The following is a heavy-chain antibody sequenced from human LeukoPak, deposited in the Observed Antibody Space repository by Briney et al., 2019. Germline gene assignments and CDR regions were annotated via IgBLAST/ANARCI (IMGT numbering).Heavy chain of an antibody. V-gene: IGHV4-4*02. J-gene: IGHJ3*02. D-gene: IGHD3-22*01. CDR3: ARVSRDTRVVVNAFDI. CDR2: IYHSGNS. Sequence: SGTLSLTCAVSGGSIISNNWWNWVRQPPGKGLEWIGEIYHSGNSNYNPSLKNRVTISVDKSKNQFSLKLSSVTAADTAVYYCARVSRDTRVVVNAFDIWGQGTMVTVSS. CDR1: GGSIISNNW.